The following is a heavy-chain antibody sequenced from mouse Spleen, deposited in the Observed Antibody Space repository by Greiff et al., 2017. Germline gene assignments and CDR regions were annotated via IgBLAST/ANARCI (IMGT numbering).Heavy chain of an antibody. V-gene: IGHV14-3*02. J-gene: IGHJ2*01. CDR2: IDPANGNT. CDR3: ARGRPLRSLDY. CDR1: GFNIKDTY. D-gene: IGHD1-1*01. Sequence: EVKLVESGAELVKPGASVKLSCTASGFNIKDTYMHWVKQRPEQGLEWIGRIDPANGNTKYDPKFQGKATITADTSSNTAYLQLSSLTSEDTAVYYCARGRPLRSLDYWGQGTTLTVSS.